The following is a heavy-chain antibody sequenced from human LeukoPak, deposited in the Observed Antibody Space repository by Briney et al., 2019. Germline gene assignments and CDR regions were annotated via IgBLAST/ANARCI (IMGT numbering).Heavy chain of an antibody. CDR1: GGSFSGYY. Sequence: PSETLSLTCAVYGGSFSGYYWSWIRQPPGKGLEWLGEINHSGSTNYNPSLKSRVTISVDTSKNQFSLKLSSVTAADTAVYYCARGPPTIFGVVIVRGWFDPWGQGTLVTVSS. CDR3: ARGPPTIFGVVIVRGWFDP. V-gene: IGHV4-34*01. D-gene: IGHD3-3*01. CDR2: INHSGST. J-gene: IGHJ5*02.